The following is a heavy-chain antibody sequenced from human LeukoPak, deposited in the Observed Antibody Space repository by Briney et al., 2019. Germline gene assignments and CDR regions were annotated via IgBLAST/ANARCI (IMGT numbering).Heavy chain of an antibody. V-gene: IGHV4-61*02. CDR2: IYTSGST. CDR1: GGSISSGSYY. CDR3: ARGYCSGGSCHPLDY. D-gene: IGHD2-15*01. J-gene: IGHJ4*02. Sequence: PSQTLSLTCTVSGGSISSGSYYWSWIRQPAGKGLEWIGRIYTSGSTNYNPSLKSRVTISVDTSKNQLSLKLSSVTAADTAVYYCARGYCSGGSCHPLDYWGQGTLVTVSS.